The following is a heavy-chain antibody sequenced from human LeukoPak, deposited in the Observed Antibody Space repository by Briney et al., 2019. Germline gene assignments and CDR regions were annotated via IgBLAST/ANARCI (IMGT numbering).Heavy chain of an antibody. CDR3: AREEWWELTLFDY. CDR2: ISSSSSTI. D-gene: IGHD2-15*01. CDR1: GFTFSSYS. Sequence: GGSLRLSCAASGFTFSSYSMNWVRQAPGKGLEWVSYISSSSSTIYYADSVKGRFTVSRDNAKNSLYLQMNSLRAEDTAVYYCAREEWWELTLFDYWGQGTLVTASS. V-gene: IGHV3-48*01. J-gene: IGHJ4*02.